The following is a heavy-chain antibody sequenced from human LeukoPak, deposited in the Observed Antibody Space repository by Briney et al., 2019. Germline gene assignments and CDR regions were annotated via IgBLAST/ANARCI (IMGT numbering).Heavy chain of an antibody. V-gene: IGHV3-74*01. J-gene: IGHJ4*02. Sequence: PGGSLRLSCAASGFTFSSYWMHWVRQAPGKGLVWLSRIISDGSITYYADSVKVRFTISRDNAKNTLYLQMDNLRAEDTAVYYCAGGEYNWKSIRWGQGTLVTVSS. CDR1: GFTFSSYW. D-gene: IGHD1-20*01. CDR2: IISDGSIT. CDR3: AGGEYNWKSIR.